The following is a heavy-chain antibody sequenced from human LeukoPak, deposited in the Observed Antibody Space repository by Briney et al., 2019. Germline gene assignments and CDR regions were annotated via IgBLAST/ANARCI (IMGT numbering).Heavy chain of an antibody. J-gene: IGHJ3*02. Sequence: ASVKVSCKTSGYAFTSYNLHWVRQAPGQRLEWMGIIKPSGDNTHYAQKFQGRFTMTSDTSTSSVYMELSSLISADTAVYYCARVRDGYNDAYDIWGQGTMVTVTS. D-gene: IGHD5-24*01. CDR2: IKPSGDNT. V-gene: IGHV1-46*01. CDR1: GYAFTSYN. CDR3: ARVRDGYNDAYDI.